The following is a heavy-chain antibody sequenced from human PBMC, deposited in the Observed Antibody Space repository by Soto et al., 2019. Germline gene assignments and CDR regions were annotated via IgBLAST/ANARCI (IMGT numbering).Heavy chain of an antibody. CDR1: GYTFTNYH. D-gene: IGHD2-21*01. Sequence: ASVKVSCKAPGYTFTNYHIHWVRQAPEDGLEWMGRINPSGGTTIYAQKFHGRVTMTRDTSTSTVYMELSSLRSEDTAVYYCAREVLIDLNYFDYWGQGALVTVSS. CDR3: AREVLIDLNYFDY. J-gene: IGHJ4*02. CDR2: INPSGGTT. V-gene: IGHV1-46*01.